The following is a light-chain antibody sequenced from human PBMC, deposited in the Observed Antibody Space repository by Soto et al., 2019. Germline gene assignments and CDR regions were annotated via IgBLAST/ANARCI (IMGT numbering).Light chain of an antibody. CDR3: QQYNNWPPLT. V-gene: IGKV3-15*01. J-gene: IGKJ4*01. CDR2: GAS. Sequence: EIVMMQSPATLSVSPGERATLSCRASQSVSSNLAWYQQKPGQAPRLLIYGASTRATGIPARFSGSGSGTEFTLTISSLQSEDFAVYYCQQYNNWPPLTFGGGTKVEIE. CDR1: QSVSSN.